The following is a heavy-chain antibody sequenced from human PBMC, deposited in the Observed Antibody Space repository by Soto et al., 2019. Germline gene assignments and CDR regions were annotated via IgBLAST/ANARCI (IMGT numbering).Heavy chain of an antibody. CDR3: AREGLRRGALDY. Sequence: QVQLVQSGAEVKKPGSSVKVSCAASGGSLNNYAVSWVRRTPGQGFEWLGEIIPAFGTPNYAQKFQDRVTITADVLTNTVFRELSRLRSEDTAEYYCAREGLRRGALDYWGQGSLVTVSS. V-gene: IGHV1-69*01. J-gene: IGHJ4*02. D-gene: IGHD6-6*01. CDR2: IIPAFGTP. CDR1: GGSLNNYA.